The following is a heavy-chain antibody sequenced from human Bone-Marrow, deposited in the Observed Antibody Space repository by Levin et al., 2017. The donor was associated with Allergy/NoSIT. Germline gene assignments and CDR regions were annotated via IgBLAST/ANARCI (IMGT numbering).Heavy chain of an antibody. CDR1: GFPFVDYV. CDR3: TKWFSNYDYYYYGMDI. V-gene: IGHV3-49*03. D-gene: IGHD3-22*01. CDR2: IRSKAYGGTI. J-gene: IGHJ6*02. Sequence: HPGGSLRLSCSASGFPFVDYVMSWFRQTPGKGLEWVGFIRSKAYGGTIEYAASVKGRITISRDDSKRIAYLQMNSLKIEDTGVYYCTKWFSNYDYYYYGMDIWGQGTTVTVS.